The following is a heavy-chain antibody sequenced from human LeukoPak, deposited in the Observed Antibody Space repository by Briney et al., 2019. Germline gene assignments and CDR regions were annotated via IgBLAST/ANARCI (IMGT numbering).Heavy chain of an antibody. CDR2: ISYDGSNK. CDR3: AKEPKYSSGWYPFNFDY. CDR1: GFTFSSYG. J-gene: IGHJ4*02. V-gene: IGHV3-30*18. D-gene: IGHD6-19*01. Sequence: GRSLRLSCAASGFTFSSYGMHWVRQAPGKGLEWVAVISYDGSNKYYADSVKGRFTISRDNSKNTLYLQMNSLRAEDTAVYYCAKEPKYSSGWYPFNFDYWGQRTLVTVSS.